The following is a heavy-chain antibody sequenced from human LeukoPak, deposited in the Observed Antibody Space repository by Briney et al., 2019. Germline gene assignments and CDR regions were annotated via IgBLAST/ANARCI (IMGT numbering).Heavy chain of an antibody. D-gene: IGHD3-16*01. CDR2: IYPGDSAT. J-gene: IGHJ4*02. Sequence: GGSLKISCRGSGYSFTAYWIAWVRQMPGKGREWMATIYPGDSATTYSPSFQGQVTISADKSITTAYLQWSSLKASDTAMYYCARPAAGLGGFDYWGQGTLVTVSS. CDR1: GYSFTAYW. CDR3: ARPAAGLGGFDY. V-gene: IGHV5-51*01.